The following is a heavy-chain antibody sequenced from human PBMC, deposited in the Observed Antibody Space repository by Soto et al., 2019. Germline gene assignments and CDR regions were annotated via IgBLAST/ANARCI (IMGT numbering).Heavy chain of an antibody. CDR2: IYYIGIT. J-gene: IGHJ4*02. V-gene: IGHV4-59*01. CDR1: GASISNYY. D-gene: IGHD6-13*01. Sequence: PSETLSLTCTVSGASISNYYWGWIRQPPGKGLEYIGYIYYIGITNYNPSLKSRVTISADTSKNQFSLKMTSVTDADTAVYYCVRYRREAVAGYTLDNWGQGILVTDSS. CDR3: VRYRREAVAGYTLDN.